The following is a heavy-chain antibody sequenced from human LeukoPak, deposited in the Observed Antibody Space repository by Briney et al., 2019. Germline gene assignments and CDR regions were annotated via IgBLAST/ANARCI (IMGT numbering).Heavy chain of an antibody. CDR1: GLTLSPYW. Sequence: GGSLRLSCAASGLTLSPYWMHWVRQIPGKGPAWVSRINSDGSSTAYANSVKGRFTISRDNANNMLYLQMNTLRADDTAVYYCAREITCPDGTDCSCMDVWGKGSTVTVSS. D-gene: IGHD3-10*01. CDR2: INSDGSST. V-gene: IGHV3-74*01. CDR3: AREITCPDGTDCSCMDV. J-gene: IGHJ6*03.